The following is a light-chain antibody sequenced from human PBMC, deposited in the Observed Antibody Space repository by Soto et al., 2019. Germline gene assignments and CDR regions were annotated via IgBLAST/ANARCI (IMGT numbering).Light chain of an antibody. CDR3: QQYERFYT. CDR2: DVS. Sequence: DIQMTQSPSSLSASVGDRVTITCQASQDIGHYLNWYQQKAGKAPKLLIYDVSNLETGVPSRFSGGGSGTSFTFTISSLQREDVATYFCQQYERFYTFGQGTKLEL. V-gene: IGKV1-33*01. CDR1: QDIGHY. J-gene: IGKJ2*01.